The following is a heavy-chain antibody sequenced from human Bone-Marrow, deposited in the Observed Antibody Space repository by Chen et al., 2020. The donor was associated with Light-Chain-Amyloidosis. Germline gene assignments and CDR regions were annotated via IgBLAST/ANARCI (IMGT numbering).Heavy chain of an antibody. CDR3: ARVSI. Sequence: QVQLVESGGGVVQPGRSLRLSCAASGFTFSSYAMHWVRQAPGKGLEWVAVISYDGSNKYYADSGKGRFTISRDNSKNTLYLQMNSLRAEDTAVYYCARVSIWGQGTMVTVSS. CDR2: ISYDGSNK. J-gene: IGHJ3*02. CDR1: GFTFSSYA. V-gene: IGHV3-30-3*01.